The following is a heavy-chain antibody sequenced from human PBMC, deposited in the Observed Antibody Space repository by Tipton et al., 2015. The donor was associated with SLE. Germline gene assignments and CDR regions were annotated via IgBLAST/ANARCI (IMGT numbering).Heavy chain of an antibody. J-gene: IGHJ4*02. V-gene: IGHV4-34*01. CDR3: ARVLVATIYYFGY. D-gene: IGHD5-12*01. Sequence: GLVKPSETLSLTCAVYGGSFSGYYWSWIRQPPGKGLEWIGEINHSGSTNYNPSLKSRVTISVDTSKNQFSLKLSSVTAADTAVYYCARVLVATIYYFGYWGQGTLVTVSS. CDR1: GGSFSGYY. CDR2: INHSGST.